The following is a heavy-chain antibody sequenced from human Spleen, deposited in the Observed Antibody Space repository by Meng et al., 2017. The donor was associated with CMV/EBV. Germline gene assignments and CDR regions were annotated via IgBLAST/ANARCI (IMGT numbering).Heavy chain of an antibody. Sequence: SETLSLTCNVSAYSISRGHYWGWIRQSPGEGLEWIGSAYHTGQTYYNPSLKTRLTISVDTSKNQFSLKLTSVTAADTAVYYCARERPGRGYTYGFLDSWGQGILVTVSS. CDR2: AYHTGQT. V-gene: IGHV4-38-2*02. CDR1: AYSISRGHY. CDR3: ARERPGRGYTYGFLDS. D-gene: IGHD5-18*01. J-gene: IGHJ4*02.